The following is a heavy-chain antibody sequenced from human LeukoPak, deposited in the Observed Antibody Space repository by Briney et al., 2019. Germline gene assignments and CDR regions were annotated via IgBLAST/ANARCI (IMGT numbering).Heavy chain of an antibody. CDR2: ISSHGSIV. D-gene: IGHD3-22*01. V-gene: IGHV3-11*04. CDR3: ARAPRGTYYYDSYYFDY. CDR1: GFTFSDYY. J-gene: IGHJ4*02. Sequence: GGSLRLSCAVSGFTFSDYYMSWIRQAPGKGLECVSYISSHGSIVHYADSVKGRFTISRDNAKNSLYLQMNSLRAEDTAVYYCARAPRGTYYYDSYYFDYWGQGTLVTVSS.